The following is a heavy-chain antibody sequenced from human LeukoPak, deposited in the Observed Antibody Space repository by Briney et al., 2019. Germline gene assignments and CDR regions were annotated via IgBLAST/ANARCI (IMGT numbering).Heavy chain of an antibody. Sequence: SETLSLTCTVSGGSISSGSYYWSWIWQPAGKGLEWIGRIYTSGSTNYNPSLKSRVTISVDTSKNQFSLKLSSVTAADTAVYYCARGRGYSYGYYYFDYWGQGTLVTVSS. D-gene: IGHD5-18*01. V-gene: IGHV4-61*02. CDR1: GGSISSGSYY. CDR2: IYTSGST. CDR3: ARGRGYSYGYYYFDY. J-gene: IGHJ4*02.